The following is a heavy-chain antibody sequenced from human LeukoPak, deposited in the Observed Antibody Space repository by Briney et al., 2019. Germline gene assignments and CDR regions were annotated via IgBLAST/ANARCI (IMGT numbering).Heavy chain of an antibody. J-gene: IGHJ5*02. Sequence: VASVKVSCKASGYTFTGYYMHWVRQAPGQGLEWMGWINPNSGGTNYAQKFQGRVTMTRDTSISTAYMELSRLRSDDTAVYYCARSEWELLGWFDPWGQGTLVTVPS. CDR3: ARSEWELLGWFDP. D-gene: IGHD1-26*01. V-gene: IGHV1-2*02. CDR1: GYTFTGYY. CDR2: INPNSGGT.